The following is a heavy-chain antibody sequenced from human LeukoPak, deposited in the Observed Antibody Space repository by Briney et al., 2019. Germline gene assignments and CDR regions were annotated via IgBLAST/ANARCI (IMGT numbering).Heavy chain of an antibody. J-gene: IGHJ6*03. V-gene: IGHV4-34*01. CDR1: GGSFSGYY. Sequence: SETLSLTCAVYGGSFSGYYWSWIRQPPGKGLEWIGEINHSGSTNYNPSLKSRVTISVDTSKNQFSLKLSSVTAADTAVYYCARRSVPRRHYYYYYMDVWGKGTTVTVSS. CDR3: ARRSVPRRHYYYYYMDV. CDR2: INHSGST.